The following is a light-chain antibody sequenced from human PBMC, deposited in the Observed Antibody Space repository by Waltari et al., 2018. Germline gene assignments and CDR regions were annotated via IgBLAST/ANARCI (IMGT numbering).Light chain of an antibody. Sequence: QSVLTQSPSVSGTPGQRVTISCSGSSSNIGSRTMNWYRQLLGTAPKLLIFSNRLRPAGVPDRRSASKSGTSASLIISGLQSEDEGTYYCSTWDDRLNNLVFGGGTKLTVL. V-gene: IGLV1-44*01. CDR2: SNR. J-gene: IGLJ2*01. CDR1: SSNIGSRT. CDR3: STWDDRLNNLV.